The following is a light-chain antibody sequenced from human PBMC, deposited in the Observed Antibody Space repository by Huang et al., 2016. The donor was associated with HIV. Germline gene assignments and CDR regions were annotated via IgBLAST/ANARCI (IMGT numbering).Light chain of an antibody. CDR2: GAN. CDR1: QSVASN. J-gene: IGKJ1*01. CDR3: QQYNTWPRT. Sequence: EIVMTQSPATLSVSPGERATLSCRASQSVASNLAWYQQKPGQAPRLLIFGANTRATGIPDRFSGSESGTEFTLTISSLQSEDFALYYCQQYNTWPRTFGQGTKVEI. V-gene: IGKV3-15*01.